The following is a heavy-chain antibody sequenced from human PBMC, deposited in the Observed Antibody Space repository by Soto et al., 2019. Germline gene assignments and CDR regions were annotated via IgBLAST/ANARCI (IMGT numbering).Heavy chain of an antibody. CDR1: GGSVSSYY. CDR2: IYTGGST. Sequence: QVQLQESGPGLVKPSETLSLTCTVSGGSVSSYYWSWIRQPAGKGLEWIGRIYTGGSTNYNPSLKSRVTMSVDTSKNQFSLRLTSVIAADTAVYYCARASVGPPGGGSWTMPFDSWGQGTLVTVSS. V-gene: IGHV4-4*07. D-gene: IGHD2-15*01. J-gene: IGHJ4*02. CDR3: ARASVGPPGGGSWTMPFDS.